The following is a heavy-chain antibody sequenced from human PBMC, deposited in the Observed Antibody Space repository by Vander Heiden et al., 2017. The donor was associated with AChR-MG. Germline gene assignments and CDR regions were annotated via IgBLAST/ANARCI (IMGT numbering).Heavy chain of an antibody. J-gene: IGHJ4*02. CDR3: ARGGVVVPAAIPSPDY. V-gene: IGHV4-34*01. CDR1: GGSFSGYY. Sequence: QVQLQQWGAVLLKPSETLSLTCAVYGGSFSGYYWSWIRQPPGKGLEWIGEINHSGSTNYNPSLKSRVTISVDTSKNQFSRKLSSVTAADTAVYYCARGGVVVPAAIPSPDYWGQGTLVTVSS. CDR2: INHSGST. D-gene: IGHD2-2*01.